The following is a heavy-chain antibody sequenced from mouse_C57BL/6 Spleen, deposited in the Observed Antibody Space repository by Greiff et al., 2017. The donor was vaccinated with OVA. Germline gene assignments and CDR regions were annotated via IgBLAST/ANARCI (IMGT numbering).Heavy chain of an antibody. D-gene: IGHD2-2*01. CDR2: IDPENGDT. Sequence: EVQLQQSGAELVRPGASVKLSCTASGFNIKDDYMHWVKQRPEQGLEWIGWIDPENGDTEYASKFQGKATITADTSSNTAYLQLSSLTSEDTAVYYCTMVTTALNYFDYWGQGTTLTVSS. CDR1: GFNIKDDY. CDR3: TMVTTALNYFDY. V-gene: IGHV14-4*01. J-gene: IGHJ2*01.